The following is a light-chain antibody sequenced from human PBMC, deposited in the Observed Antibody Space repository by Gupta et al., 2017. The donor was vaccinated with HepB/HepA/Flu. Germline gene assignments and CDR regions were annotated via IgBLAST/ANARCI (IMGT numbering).Light chain of an antibody. Sequence: QSVLAQPPSASGTPGQRVTSSCSGSSSNIGTNTVNWYQQLPGTAPKLLIYGNHQRPSGVPDRFSGSKSGTSASLAISGLQSEDESDYYCAAWDDSLVAYVFGTGTTVSVL. J-gene: IGLJ1*01. CDR2: GNH. V-gene: IGLV1-44*01. CDR1: SSNIGTNT. CDR3: AAWDDSLVAYV.